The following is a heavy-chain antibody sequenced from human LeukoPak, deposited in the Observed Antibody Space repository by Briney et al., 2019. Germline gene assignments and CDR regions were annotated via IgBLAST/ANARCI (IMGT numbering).Heavy chain of an antibody. CDR2: IYRSGST. D-gene: IGHD3-9*01. CDR3: ARDYDILTGDDAFDI. V-gene: IGHV4-38-2*02. J-gene: IGHJ3*02. Sequence: SETLSLTCTVSGYSISSGYYWGWIRQPPGKGLEWIGSIYRSGSTYYNPSLKSRVTISVDTSKNQFSLKLSSVTAADTAVYYCARDYDILTGDDAFDIWGQGTMVTVSS. CDR1: GYSISSGYY.